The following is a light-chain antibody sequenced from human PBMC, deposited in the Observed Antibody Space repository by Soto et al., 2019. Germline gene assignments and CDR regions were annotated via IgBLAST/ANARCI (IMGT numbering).Light chain of an antibody. Sequence: EVVMTQSPATLSVSPGERTTLSCRASQSVSSNLAWYQQKPGQAPRLLIFGATTRATGIPVRFSGSGSGTEFTLTISRLQSEDFAVYYCQQYNNWPPTFGGGTKVDIK. CDR2: GAT. J-gene: IGKJ4*01. V-gene: IGKV3D-15*01. CDR1: QSVSSN. CDR3: QQYNNWPPT.